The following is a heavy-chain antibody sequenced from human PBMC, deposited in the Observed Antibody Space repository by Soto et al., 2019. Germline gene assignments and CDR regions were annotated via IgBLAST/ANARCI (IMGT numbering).Heavy chain of an antibody. CDR2: ISGSGGST. CDR3: AKDYDEGDFGVVTPNWFDP. V-gene: IGHV3-23*01. D-gene: IGHD3-3*01. CDR1: GFTFSSYA. Sequence: GGSLRLSCAASGFTFSSYAMSWVRQAPGKGLEWVSAISGSGGSTYYADSVKGRFTISRDNSKNTLYLQMNSLRAEDTAVYYCAKDYDEGDFGVVTPNWFDPWGQGTLVTVSS. J-gene: IGHJ5*02.